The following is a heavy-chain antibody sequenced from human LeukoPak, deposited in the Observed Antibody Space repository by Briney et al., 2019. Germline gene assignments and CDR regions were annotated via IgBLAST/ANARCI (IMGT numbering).Heavy chain of an antibody. J-gene: IGHJ4*02. CDR1: GFTFSSYA. CDR3: AKDTYGSGSSHFDY. Sequence: GGSLRLSCAASGFTFSSYAMSWVRQAPGKGLGWVSAISGSGGSTYYADSVKGRFTISRDNSKNTLYLQMNSLRAEDTAVYYCAKDTYGSGSSHFDYWGQGTLVTVSS. D-gene: IGHD3-10*01. CDR2: ISGSGGST. V-gene: IGHV3-23*01.